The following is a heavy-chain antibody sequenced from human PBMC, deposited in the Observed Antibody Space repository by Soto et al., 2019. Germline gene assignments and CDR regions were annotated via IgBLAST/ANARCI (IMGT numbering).Heavy chain of an antibody. CDR3: VRGGSNYAS. J-gene: IGHJ5*02. CDR2: IKQDESEK. D-gene: IGHD4-4*01. CDR1: GFTFSDSW. Sequence: EVQLVESGGGLVQPGGSLRLSCTASGFTFSDSWMTWVRQAPGKGLEWVARIKQDESEKKYADSVKGRFSISRDNAKNSMYLQMDSLRGADTAVYYCVRGGSNYASWGQGTLVTVSS. V-gene: IGHV3-7*01.